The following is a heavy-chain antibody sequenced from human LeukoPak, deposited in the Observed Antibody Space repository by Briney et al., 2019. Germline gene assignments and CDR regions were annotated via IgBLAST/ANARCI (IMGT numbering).Heavy chain of an antibody. CDR3: AADGHYYGSGKENY. Sequence: ASVKVSCEASGFTFTSSAVQWVRQARGQRLEWVGWIVVGSGNTNYAQKFQERVTITRDMSTSTAYMELSSLRSEDTAVYYCAADGHYYGSGKENYWGQGTLVTVSS. J-gene: IGHJ4*02. CDR2: IVVGSGNT. V-gene: IGHV1-58*01. D-gene: IGHD3-10*01. CDR1: GFTFTSSA.